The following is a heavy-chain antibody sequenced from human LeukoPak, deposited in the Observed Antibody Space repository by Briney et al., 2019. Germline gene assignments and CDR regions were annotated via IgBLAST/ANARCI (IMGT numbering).Heavy chain of an antibody. CDR3: AREWWAATGWKEDYYFDY. CDR1: GGSITGYY. D-gene: IGHD2-15*01. J-gene: IGHJ4*02. CDR2: IYSSGST. V-gene: IGHV4-4*08. Sequence: SETLSLTCTVSGGSITGYYWSWIRQPPGKGLEWIGYIYSSGSTNYNPSLKSRGTISVDTSKNQISLKLNSVTAADTAVYYCAREWWAATGWKEDYYFDYWGQGTLVTVSS.